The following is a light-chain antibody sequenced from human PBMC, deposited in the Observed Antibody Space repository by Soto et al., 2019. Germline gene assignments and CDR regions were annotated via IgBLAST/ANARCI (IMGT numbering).Light chain of an antibody. J-gene: IGKJ1*01. Sequence: DIQMTQSPSSLSASVGDSVTITCRASQSIGFYLTWYQQKPGKAPKFLIYAASSLQSGVPSRFSGSGSGTDFTLTINSLQPVDFATYFCQQTDTTPCTFGHGTKVEIK. CDR2: AAS. CDR1: QSIGFY. V-gene: IGKV1-39*01. CDR3: QQTDTTPCT.